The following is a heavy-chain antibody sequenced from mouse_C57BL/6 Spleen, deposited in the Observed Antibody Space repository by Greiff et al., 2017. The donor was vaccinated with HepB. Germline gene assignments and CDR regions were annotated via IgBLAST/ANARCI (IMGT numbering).Heavy chain of an antibody. CDR2: ILPGSGST. D-gene: IGHD1-1*01. Sequence: VKLMESGAELMKPGASVKLSCKATGYTFTGYWIEWVKQRPGHGLEWIGEILPGSGSTNYNEKFKGKATFTADTSSNTAYMQLSSLTTEDSAIYYCARKNYYGSSYPLYFDYWGQGTTLTVSS. J-gene: IGHJ2*01. CDR1: GYTFTGYW. V-gene: IGHV1-9*01. CDR3: ARKNYYGSSYPLYFDY.